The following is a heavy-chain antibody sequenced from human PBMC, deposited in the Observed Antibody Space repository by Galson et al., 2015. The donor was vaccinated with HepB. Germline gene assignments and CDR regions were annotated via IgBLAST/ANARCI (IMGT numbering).Heavy chain of an antibody. CDR1: GDSISRHY. Sequence: SETLSLTCTVSGDSISRHYWNWIRQAPGKGLEWVGYFYNSGSTNYNPSLKSRVTISVDTSKNQFSLKLNSVTAADTAVYYCARHRFCTTTTCTLGMDVWGQGTTVTVSS. J-gene: IGHJ6*02. D-gene: IGHD2-2*01. CDR2: FYNSGST. V-gene: IGHV4-59*11. CDR3: ARHRFCTTTTCTLGMDV.